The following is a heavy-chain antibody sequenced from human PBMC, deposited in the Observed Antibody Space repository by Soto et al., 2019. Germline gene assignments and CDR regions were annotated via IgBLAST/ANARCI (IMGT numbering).Heavy chain of an antibody. J-gene: IGHJ4*02. V-gene: IGHV1-69*13. CDR2: IIPIFGTA. D-gene: IGHD6-13*01. CDR3: AIFIAAAGKGPMDY. CDR1: GGTFSSYA. Sequence: SVKVSCKASGGTFSSYAISWVRQAPGQGPEWMGGIIPIFGTANYAQKFQGRVTITADESTSTAYMELSSLRSEDTAVYYCAIFIAAAGKGPMDYWGQGTLVTVSS.